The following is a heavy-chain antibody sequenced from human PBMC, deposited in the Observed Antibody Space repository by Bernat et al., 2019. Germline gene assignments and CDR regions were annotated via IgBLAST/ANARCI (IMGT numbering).Heavy chain of an antibody. V-gene: IGHV3-13*04. D-gene: IGHD3-22*01. Sequence: EVQLVESGGGLVQPGGSLRLSCATSGFTFSTYDLHWVRQATGKGLEWVSAIDTGGGTYYSGSMKGRFTISRDNAKNSLYLQMNSLRAGDTDVYYCVREIDNDGSGVGFDPWGQGTLVTVSS. CDR2: IDTGGGT. CDR3: VREIDNDGSGVGFDP. CDR1: GFTFSTYD. J-gene: IGHJ5*02.